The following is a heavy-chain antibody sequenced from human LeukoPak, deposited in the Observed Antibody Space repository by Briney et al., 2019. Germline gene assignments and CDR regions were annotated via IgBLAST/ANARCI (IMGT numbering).Heavy chain of an antibody. CDR1: GGSFNGYY. CDR3: ARRVYRDSVGYYYWQYNWFDP. CDR2: INHSGST. D-gene: IGHD3-10*01. V-gene: IGHV4-34*01. J-gene: IGHJ5*02. Sequence: SETLSLTCAVYGGSFNGYYWSWIRQPPGKGLEWIGEINHSGSTYYNPSLKSRVIISVDTSKKQFSLKVRSVTAADTAVYYCARRVYRDSVGYYYWQYNWFDPWGQGTLVTVSS.